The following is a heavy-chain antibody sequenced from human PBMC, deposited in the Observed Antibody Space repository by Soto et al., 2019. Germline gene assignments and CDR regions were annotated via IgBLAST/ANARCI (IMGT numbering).Heavy chain of an antibody. Sequence: GGSLRLSCAASGFTFSSYAMSWVRQAPGKGLEWVSAISGSGGSTYYADSVKGRFTISRDNSKNTLYLQMNSLRAEDTAVFYCAKDVSRDSGSKFDYWGQGTLVTVSS. CDR3: AKDVSRDSGSKFDY. CDR2: ISGSGGST. V-gene: IGHV3-23*01. D-gene: IGHD5-12*01. J-gene: IGHJ4*02. CDR1: GFTFSSYA.